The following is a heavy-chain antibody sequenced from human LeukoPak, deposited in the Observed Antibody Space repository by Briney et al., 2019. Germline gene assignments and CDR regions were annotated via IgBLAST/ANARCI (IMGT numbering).Heavy chain of an antibody. Sequence: GGSLRLSCAASGFTVSSNYMSWVRQAPGKGLEWVSVIYSGGSTYYADSVKGRFTISRDNSKNTLYLQMNSLRAEDTAVYYCSSRLIRGYSYGTIDYWGQGTLVTVSS. V-gene: IGHV3-53*01. J-gene: IGHJ4*02. CDR3: SSRLIRGYSYGTIDY. D-gene: IGHD5-18*01. CDR1: GFTVSSNY. CDR2: IYSGGST.